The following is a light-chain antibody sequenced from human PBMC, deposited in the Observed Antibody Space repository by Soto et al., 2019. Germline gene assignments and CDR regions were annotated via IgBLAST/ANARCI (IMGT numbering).Light chain of an antibody. CDR3: SSYTSSSPYV. Sequence: QSVLTQPPSASGSPGQSVTISCTGTSSDVGDYNFVSWYQQHPGKAPKLMIYEVSKRPSGVPDRLSGSKSGNTASLTVSGSQAEDEADYYCSSYTSSSPYVFGTGTKVTVL. CDR1: SSDVGDYNF. CDR2: EVS. V-gene: IGLV2-8*01. J-gene: IGLJ1*01.